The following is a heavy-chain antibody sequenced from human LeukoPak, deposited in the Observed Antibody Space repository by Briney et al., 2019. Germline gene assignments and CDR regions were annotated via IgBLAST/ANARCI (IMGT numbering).Heavy chain of an antibody. CDR3: ASAGAGQSFYYYYYGMDV. D-gene: IGHD1-26*01. V-gene: IGHV1-8*01. CDR1: GYTFTSYD. CDR2: NNPNSGNT. J-gene: IGHJ6*02. Sequence: GASVKDSCKASGYTFTSYDINWVRQATGQGLEWKGWNNPNSGNTGYAQKFQGRVTMTRNTSISTAYMVLSSLRSEDTTVYYCASAGAGQSFYYYYYGMDVWGQGTTVTVSS.